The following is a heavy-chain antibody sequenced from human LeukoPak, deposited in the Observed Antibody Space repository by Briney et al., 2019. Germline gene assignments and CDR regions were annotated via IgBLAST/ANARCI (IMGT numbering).Heavy chain of an antibody. Sequence: GGSLRLSCAASGFTFSSYSMNWVRQAPGKGLEWVSYISSSSSTIYYADSVKGRFTISRDNAKNSLYLQMNSLRAEDTAVYYCARAAREYYDSSGYAYDYWGQGTLVTVSS. CDR2: ISSSSSTI. V-gene: IGHV3-48*04. CDR3: ARAAREYYDSSGYAYDY. J-gene: IGHJ4*02. CDR1: GFTFSSYS. D-gene: IGHD3-22*01.